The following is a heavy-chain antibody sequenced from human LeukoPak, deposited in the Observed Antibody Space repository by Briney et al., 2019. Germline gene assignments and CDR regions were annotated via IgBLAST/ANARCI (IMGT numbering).Heavy chain of an antibody. J-gene: IGHJ3*02. CDR2: TYYRSKLYN. CDR1: GDSVSSNSGA. V-gene: IGHV6-1*01. D-gene: IGHD6-19*01. CDR3: AKGQWLVNDAFNI. Sequence: QTLSLTCAISGDSVSSNSGAWNWIRQSPSRGLEWLGRTYYRSKLYNDYAVSVESRITINPDTSKNQFSLQLNSVTPEDTAVYYCAKGQWLVNDAFNIWGQGTMVSVSS.